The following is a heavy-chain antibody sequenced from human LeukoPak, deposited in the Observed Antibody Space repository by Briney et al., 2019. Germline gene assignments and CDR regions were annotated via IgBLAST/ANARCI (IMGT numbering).Heavy chain of an antibody. CDR3: ARGGFFGEVPAPEEGDFDY. D-gene: IGHD2-2*01. CDR2: IYTSGST. Sequence: PSETLSLTCTVSGGSISSYYWSWIRQPAGKGLEWIGRIYTSGSTNYNPSLKSRVTISVDTSKNQFSLKLSSVTAADTAVYYCARGGFFGEVPAPEEGDFDYWGQGTLVTVSS. V-gene: IGHV4-4*07. J-gene: IGHJ4*02. CDR1: GGSISSYY.